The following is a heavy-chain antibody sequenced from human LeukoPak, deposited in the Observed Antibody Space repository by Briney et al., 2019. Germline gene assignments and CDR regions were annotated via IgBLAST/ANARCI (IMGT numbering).Heavy chain of an antibody. J-gene: IGHJ4*02. CDR2: IFYSGSS. CDR1: GGSISSGGYY. V-gene: IGHV4-31*03. Sequence: SETLSLTCTVSGGSISSGGYYWSWIRQHPGKGLEWIGYIFYSGSSYYDPSLKSRVTISLDTSENQFSLRVSSVTAADTALYYCARGSPAAGTYYIDYWGQGTLVTVSP. CDR3: ARGSPAAGTYYIDY. D-gene: IGHD6-13*01.